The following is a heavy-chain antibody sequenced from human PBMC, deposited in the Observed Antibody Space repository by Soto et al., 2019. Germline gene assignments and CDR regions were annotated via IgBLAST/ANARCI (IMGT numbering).Heavy chain of an antibody. CDR3: ARGGLEPFDY. V-gene: IGHV3-74*01. Sequence: EVQLVESGGGLVQSGGSLRLSCAASGFTLGNYWMHWVRQAPGKELVWVSRINDYGTTINYAESVEGRFIISRDDAKSEVYLQMNNLRAEDSAVYYCARGGLEPFDYWGQGALVTVSS. CDR1: GFTLGNYW. J-gene: IGHJ4*02. CDR2: INDYGTTI. D-gene: IGHD1-1*01.